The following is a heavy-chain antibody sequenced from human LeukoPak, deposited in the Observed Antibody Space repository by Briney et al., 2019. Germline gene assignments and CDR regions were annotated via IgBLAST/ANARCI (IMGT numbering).Heavy chain of an antibody. V-gene: IGHV5-51*01. Sequence: GESLKISCKASGYTFTGDWIGWVRQMPGKGLEWMGIIYPGDSDTKYNAPFQGQVAISADKSISTAYLQWGSLKASDTATYYCARPALYCSSTVCPPYMDVWGKGTTVTVSS. CDR2: IYPGDSDT. CDR1: GYTFTGDW. CDR3: ARPALYCSSTVCPPYMDV. D-gene: IGHD2-2*01. J-gene: IGHJ6*03.